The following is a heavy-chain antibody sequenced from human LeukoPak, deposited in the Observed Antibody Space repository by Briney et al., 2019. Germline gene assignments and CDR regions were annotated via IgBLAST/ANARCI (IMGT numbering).Heavy chain of an antibody. J-gene: IGHJ1*01. CDR1: GYSISSGYY. V-gene: IGHV4-38-2*02. CDR3: ARGSQYFQH. Sequence: SETLSLTCTVSGYSISSGYYWGWIRQPPGKGLEWIGSIYHSGSTYYNPSLKSRVTISVDTSKNQFSLKLSSVTAADTAVYYCARGSQYFQHWGQGTLVTVSS. CDR2: IYHSGST.